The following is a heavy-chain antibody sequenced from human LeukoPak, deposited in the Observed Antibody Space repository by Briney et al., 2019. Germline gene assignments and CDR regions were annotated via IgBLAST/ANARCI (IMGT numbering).Heavy chain of an antibody. D-gene: IGHD3-22*01. CDR2: MDPKSGET. Sequence: ASVKVSCKASGYTFTDYYIHWVRQAPGQGLEWMGWMDPKSGETNHAQKFQGRVIVTRDTSISTAYMELSRLRFDDTAVYYCALEVYYSDNSAFDYWGQGTLVTVSS. J-gene: IGHJ4*02. CDR3: ALEVYYSDNSAFDY. V-gene: IGHV1-2*02. CDR1: GYTFTDYY.